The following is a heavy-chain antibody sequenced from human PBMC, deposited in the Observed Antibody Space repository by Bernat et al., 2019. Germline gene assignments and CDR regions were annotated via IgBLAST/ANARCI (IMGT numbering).Heavy chain of an antibody. J-gene: IGHJ4*02. CDR2: IYWDDDK. V-gene: IGHV2-5*02. CDR3: ADRSSPGGGAQSSSDPWDY. CDR1: GFSLSTSGVG. Sequence: ITLKESGPTLAKPTQTLTLTCTFSGFSLSTSGVGVGWIRQPPGKALEWLALIYWDDDKRYSPSLKNRLTITKDTAKNQAVLTMTNMDPADTATYYGADRSSPGGGAQSSSDPWDYWGQGTLVTVSS. D-gene: IGHD6-6*01.